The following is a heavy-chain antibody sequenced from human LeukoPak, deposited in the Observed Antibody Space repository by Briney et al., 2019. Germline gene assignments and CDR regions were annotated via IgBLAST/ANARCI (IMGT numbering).Heavy chain of an antibody. CDR2: ISSSSSYI. D-gene: IGHD3-22*01. Sequence: GGSLRLSCAASGFTFSSYSMNWVRQAPGKGLEWVSSISSSSSYIYYADSVKGRFTISRDNAKNSLYLQMNSLRAEDSAVYYCARVEGYDSSGYYGDWGQGTLVTVSS. V-gene: IGHV3-21*01. CDR1: GFTFSSYS. J-gene: IGHJ4*02. CDR3: ARVEGYDSSGYYGD.